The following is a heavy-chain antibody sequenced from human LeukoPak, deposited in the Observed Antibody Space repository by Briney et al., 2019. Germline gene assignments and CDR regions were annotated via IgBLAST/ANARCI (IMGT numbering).Heavy chain of an antibody. D-gene: IGHD6-19*01. V-gene: IGHV3-7*01. CDR1: GFTFSSYW. CDR3: AREAAVAGTDY. CDR2: IKQDGSEK. J-gene: IGHJ4*02. Sequence: GGSLRLSCAASGFTFSSYWMSWVRQAPGKGLDWVANIKQDGSEKYYVDSVKGRFTISRDNAKSSLYLQMNSLRAEDTAVYYCAREAAVAGTDYWGQGTLVTVSS.